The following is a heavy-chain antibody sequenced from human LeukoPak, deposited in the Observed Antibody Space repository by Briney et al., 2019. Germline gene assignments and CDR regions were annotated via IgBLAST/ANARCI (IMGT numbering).Heavy chain of an antibody. CDR1: GGSISRYY. D-gene: IGHD3-3*01. Sequence: WETLSMTCTVSGGSISRYYWSWIRQPAGKGVEWIGRIYTSGSTNYNPSLKSRVTMSVDTYKNQFSRMLNSLTATDTAVYYCARTLRITIFGVVTDYFDYWGQGTLVTVSS. J-gene: IGHJ4*02. CDR2: IYTSGST. V-gene: IGHV4-4*07. CDR3: ARTLRITIFGVVTDYFDY.